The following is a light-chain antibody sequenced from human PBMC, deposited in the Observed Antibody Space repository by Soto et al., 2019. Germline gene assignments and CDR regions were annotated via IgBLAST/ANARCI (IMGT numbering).Light chain of an antibody. CDR1: SSDVPGYNF. V-gene: IGLV2-14*01. CDR3: CSYTSSSTYV. Sequence: QSVLTQPASVSGSPGQSITISCTGSSSDVPGYNFVSWYQQHPGKAPKLMIYHVSNRPSGISNRFSGSKSGNTASLTISGLQAEDEADYYCCSYTSSSTYVFGTGTKVTVL. J-gene: IGLJ1*01. CDR2: HVS.